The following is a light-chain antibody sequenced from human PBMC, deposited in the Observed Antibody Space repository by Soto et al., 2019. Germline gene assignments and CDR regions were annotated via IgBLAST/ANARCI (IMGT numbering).Light chain of an antibody. Sequence: EVVMTQSPATLSVSPGGRVTLSCRASQSVRTNLAWYQQKPGQAPRLLIYDASTRATGIPARFSGSGSGTEFTLTISSLQSEDIAVYYCQQSNNWPPWTFGQGTKVEIK. V-gene: IGKV3-15*01. J-gene: IGKJ1*01. CDR2: DAS. CDR3: QQSNNWPPWT. CDR1: QSVRTN.